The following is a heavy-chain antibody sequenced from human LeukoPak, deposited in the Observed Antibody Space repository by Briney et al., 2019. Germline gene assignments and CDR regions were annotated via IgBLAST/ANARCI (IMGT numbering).Heavy chain of an antibody. CDR2: IYTSGST. CDR1: GGSISSNY. CDR3: ARDVLLWARWFDP. V-gene: IGHV4-4*08. J-gene: IGHJ5*02. Sequence: SETLSLTCTVSGGSISSNYWSWIRQPPGKGLEWIGYIYTSGSTNYNPSLRSRVTISVDTSKNQFSLKLSSVTAADTAVYYCARDVLLWARWFDPWGQGTLVTVSS. D-gene: IGHD3-10*01.